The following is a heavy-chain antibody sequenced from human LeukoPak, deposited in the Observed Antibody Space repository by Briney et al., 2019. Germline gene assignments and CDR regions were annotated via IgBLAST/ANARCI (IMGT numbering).Heavy chain of an antibody. CDR1: GGSISSYY. V-gene: IGHV4-59*08. CDR3: ARGLTMVRGVVTYDY. CDR2: IYYSGST. D-gene: IGHD3-10*01. J-gene: IGHJ4*02. Sequence: PAETLSLTCTVSGGSISSYYWRWIRQPPGKGLEWLGYIYYSGSTNYNPSLKSRVTISVDTSKNQFSLKLSSVTAADTAVYYCARGLTMVRGVVTYDYWGQGTLVTVSS.